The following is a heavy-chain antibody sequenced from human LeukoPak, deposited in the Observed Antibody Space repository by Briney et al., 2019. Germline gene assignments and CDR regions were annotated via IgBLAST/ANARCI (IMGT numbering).Heavy chain of an antibody. Sequence: PSETLSLTCAVYGGSFSGYYWSWIRQPPGKGLEWIGEINHSGSTNYNPSLKSRVTISVDTSKNQFSLKLSSVTAADMAVYYCARAGYSSSWYSDYWGQGTLVTVSS. V-gene: IGHV4-34*01. CDR2: INHSGST. CDR1: GGSFSGYY. J-gene: IGHJ4*02. CDR3: ARAGYSSSWYSDY. D-gene: IGHD6-13*01.